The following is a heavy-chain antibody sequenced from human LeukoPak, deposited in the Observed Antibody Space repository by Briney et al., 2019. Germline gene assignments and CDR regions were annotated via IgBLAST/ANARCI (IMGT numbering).Heavy chain of an antibody. V-gene: IGHV3-23*01. J-gene: IGHJ4*02. Sequence: GGSLRLSCVASGFTFTSSAMSWVRQAPGKGLEWVSAISGRSGTTYYADSVKGRFTISRDNSKNTLYLQMNSLRAGDTAVYYCAKDPKSVYNWNDIDYFDYWGQGTLVTVSS. D-gene: IGHD1-20*01. CDR2: ISGRSGTT. CDR1: GFTFTSSA. CDR3: AKDPKSVYNWNDIDYFDY.